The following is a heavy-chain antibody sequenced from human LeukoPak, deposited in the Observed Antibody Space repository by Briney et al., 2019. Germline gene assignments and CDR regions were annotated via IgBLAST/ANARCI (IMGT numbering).Heavy chain of an antibody. CDR1: GYTFTGYY. J-gene: IGHJ1*01. Sequence: ASVKVSCKASGYTFTGYYMHWVRQAPGQGLEWMGWINPNSGGTNYAQKFQGRVTMTGDTSISTAYMELSRLRSDDTAVYYCARLTRLGYGDYVEYFQHWGQGTLVTVSS. D-gene: IGHD4-17*01. CDR2: INPNSGGT. V-gene: IGHV1-2*02. CDR3: ARLTRLGYGDYVEYFQH.